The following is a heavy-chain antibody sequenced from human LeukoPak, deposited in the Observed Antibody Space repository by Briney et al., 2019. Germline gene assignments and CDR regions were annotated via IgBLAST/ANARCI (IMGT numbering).Heavy chain of an antibody. J-gene: IGHJ5*02. CDR2: IYYSGST. Sequence: SETLSLTCTVSGGSISSGDYYWSWIRQPPGKGLEWIGYIYYSGSTYYNPSLKSRVTISVDTSKNQFSLKLSSVTAADTAVYYCARVQGSWSVYNWFDPWGQGTLVTVSS. D-gene: IGHD2-8*01. CDR3: ARVQGSWSVYNWFDP. CDR1: GGSISSGDYY. V-gene: IGHV4-30-4*02.